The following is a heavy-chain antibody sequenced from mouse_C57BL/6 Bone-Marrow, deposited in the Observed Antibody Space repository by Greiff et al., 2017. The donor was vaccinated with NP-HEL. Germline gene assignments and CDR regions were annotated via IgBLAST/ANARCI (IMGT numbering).Heavy chain of an antibody. CDR3: TTWGCYYYGSSPFAMDY. D-gene: IGHD1-1*01. J-gene: IGHJ4*01. CDR1: GFNINDDY. V-gene: IGHV14-4*01. Sequence: EVQLQQSGAELVRPGASVKLSCTASGFNINDDYMHWVKQRPEQGLEWIGWIDPENGDTEYASKFQGKATITADTSSNTAYLQLSSLTSEDTAVYYCTTWGCYYYGSSPFAMDYWGQGTSVTVSS. CDR2: IDPENGDT.